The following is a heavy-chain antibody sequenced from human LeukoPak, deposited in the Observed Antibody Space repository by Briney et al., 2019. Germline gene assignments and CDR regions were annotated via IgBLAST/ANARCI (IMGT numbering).Heavy chain of an antibody. V-gene: IGHV1-2*02. J-gene: IGHJ5*02. Sequence: ASVRVSCKSSGYKFTAYYIHWIRQAPGQGLEWMGWVNPDSGDTNCTQKYEGTLTLTRDTSVTTVYMELSSLTSDDTAVYYCARVWDASGWSNWFDPWGQGTLVTVSS. CDR1: GYKFTAYY. D-gene: IGHD6-19*01. CDR2: VNPDSGDT. CDR3: ARVWDASGWSNWFDP.